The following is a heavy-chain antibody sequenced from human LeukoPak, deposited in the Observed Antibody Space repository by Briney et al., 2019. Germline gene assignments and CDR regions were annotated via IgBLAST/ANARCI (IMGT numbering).Heavy chain of an antibody. CDR2: INPSGGST. Sequence: ASVKVSCKASGYTFTSYYMHWVRQAPGQGLEWIGIINPSGGSTSYAQKFQGKVTMTRDTSTSTVYMELSSLRSENTAVYYCARDLRRSSSSSYFDYWGQGTLVTVSS. V-gene: IGHV1-46*01. J-gene: IGHJ4*02. CDR3: ARDLRRSSSSSYFDY. CDR1: GYTFTSYY. D-gene: IGHD6-6*01.